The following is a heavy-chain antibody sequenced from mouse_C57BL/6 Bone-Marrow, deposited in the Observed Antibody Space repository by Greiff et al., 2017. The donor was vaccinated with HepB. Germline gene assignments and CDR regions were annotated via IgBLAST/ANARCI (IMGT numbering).Heavy chain of an antibody. Sequence: VQLQQPGAELVKPGASVKMSCKASGYTFTSYWITWVKQRPGQGLEWIGDIYPGSGSTNCNEKFKSKATLTVDTSASTAYMQLSSLTSEDSAVYYCARRGDPDGYYVAYWGQGTLVTVSA. CDR3: ARRGDPDGYYVAY. V-gene: IGHV1-55*01. J-gene: IGHJ3*01. CDR2: IYPGSGST. CDR1: GYTFTSYW. D-gene: IGHD2-3*01.